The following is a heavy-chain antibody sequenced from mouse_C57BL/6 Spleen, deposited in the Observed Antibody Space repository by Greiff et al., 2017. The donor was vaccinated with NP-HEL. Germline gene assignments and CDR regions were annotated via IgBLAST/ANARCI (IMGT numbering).Heavy chain of an antibody. V-gene: IGHV1-18*01. D-gene: IGHD2-4*01. Sequence: EVQLQQSGPELVKPGASVKIPCKASGYTFTDYNMDWVKQSHGKSLEWIGAINPNNGGTIYNQKFKGKATLTVDKSSSTAYMELRSLTSEDTAVYYCARRRDYDFWYFDVWGTGTTVTVSS. CDR1: GYTFTDYN. CDR3: ARRRDYDFWYFDV. J-gene: IGHJ1*03. CDR2: INPNNGGT.